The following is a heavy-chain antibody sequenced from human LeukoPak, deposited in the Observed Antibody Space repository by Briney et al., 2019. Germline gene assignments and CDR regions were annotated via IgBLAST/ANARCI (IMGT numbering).Heavy chain of an antibody. CDR1: GYTFTGYY. J-gene: IGHJ5*02. CDR3: AREADIVVVVAATSGHWFDP. V-gene: IGHV1-2*02. CDR2: INPNSGGT. D-gene: IGHD2-15*01. Sequence: ASVKVSCKASGYTFTGYYMHWVRQAPGQGLEWMGWINPNSGGTSYAQKFQGRVTMTRDMSTSTVYMELSSLRSEDTAVYYCAREADIVVVVAATSGHWFDPWGQGTLVTVSS.